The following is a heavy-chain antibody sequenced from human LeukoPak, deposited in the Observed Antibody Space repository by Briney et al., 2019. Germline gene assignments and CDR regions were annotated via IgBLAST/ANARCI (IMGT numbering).Heavy chain of an antibody. Sequence: GGSLRLSCAASGFTVSSNYMSWVRQAPGKGLEWVSVIYSGGSTYYADSVKGRFTISRDNSKNTLYLQMNSLRAEDTAVYYCASLKSGNSFLDYWGQGTLVTVSS. CDR3: ASLKSGNSFLDY. J-gene: IGHJ4*02. CDR2: IYSGGST. D-gene: IGHD4-23*01. CDR1: GFTVSSNY. V-gene: IGHV3-53*01.